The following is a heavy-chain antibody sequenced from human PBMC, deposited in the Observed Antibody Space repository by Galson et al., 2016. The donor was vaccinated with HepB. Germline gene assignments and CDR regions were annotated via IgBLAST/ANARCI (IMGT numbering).Heavy chain of an antibody. CDR3: AGDYVDTGVVALKH. Sequence: SETLSLTCTVSGGYVTSDTYYWSWIRQPPGKGLEWIGYIYYSGNTNYNPSLKSRVTMSLDTSKNQFSLKVTSVTAADTAVYYCAGDYVDTGVVALKHWGQGTLVTVSS. CDR1: GGYVTSDTYY. V-gene: IGHV4-61*01. D-gene: IGHD5-18*01. J-gene: IGHJ4*02. CDR2: IYYSGNT.